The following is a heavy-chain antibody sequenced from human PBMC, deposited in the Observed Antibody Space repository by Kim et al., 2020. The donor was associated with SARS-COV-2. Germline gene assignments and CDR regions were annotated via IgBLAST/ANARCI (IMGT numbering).Heavy chain of an antibody. CDR3: ATKGYYPTDAFDI. D-gene: IGHD3-22*01. V-gene: IGHV1-24*01. Sequence: YAQKFQGRVTMTEDTSTDTAYMELSSLRSEDTAVYYCATKGYYPTDAFDIWGQGTMVTVSS. J-gene: IGHJ3*02.